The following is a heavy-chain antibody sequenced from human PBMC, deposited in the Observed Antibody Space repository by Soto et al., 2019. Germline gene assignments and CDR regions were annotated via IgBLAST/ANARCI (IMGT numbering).Heavy chain of an antibody. CDR1: GFIFSDHW. CDR2: IKQDGSET. V-gene: IGHV3-7*04. Sequence: EVYLVESGGDLVQPGGSLRLSCAASGFIFSDHWMNWVRQAPGKGLEWVANIKQDGSETKYVESVRGRFTISRYNAKNSLYLQMNTLRAEDTAVYYCAGGTGWLTDKWGQGTLVAVSS. D-gene: IGHD5-18*01. CDR3: AGGTGWLTDK. J-gene: IGHJ4*02.